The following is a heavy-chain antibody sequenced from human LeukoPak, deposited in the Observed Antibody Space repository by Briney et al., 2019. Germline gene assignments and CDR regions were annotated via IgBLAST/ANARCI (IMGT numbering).Heavy chain of an antibody. Sequence: KPSETLSLTCAVSGGSISSNNWWSWVRQPPGKGLEWIGEIYHSGSTNYNPSLKSRVTISVDKSKNQFSLKLSSVTAADTAVYYCARRSFYGDYVGWFDPWGQGTLVTVSS. V-gene: IGHV4-4*02. CDR1: GGSISSNNW. CDR3: ARRSFYGDYVGWFDP. CDR2: IYHSGST. J-gene: IGHJ5*02. D-gene: IGHD4-17*01.